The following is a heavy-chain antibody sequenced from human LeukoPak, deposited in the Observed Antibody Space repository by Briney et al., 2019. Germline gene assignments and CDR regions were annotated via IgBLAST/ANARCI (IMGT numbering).Heavy chain of an antibody. D-gene: IGHD6-19*01. J-gene: IGHJ4*02. Sequence: PSETLSLTCPVSGGSISSYYWSWIRQPPGKGLEWIGYIYYSGSTNYSPSLKSRVTISVDTSKNQFSLKLSSVTAADTAMYYCARGGPYNSGHCYFDYWGQGILVTVSS. CDR2: IYYSGST. V-gene: IGHV4-59*01. CDR3: ARGGPYNSGHCYFDY. CDR1: GGSISSYY.